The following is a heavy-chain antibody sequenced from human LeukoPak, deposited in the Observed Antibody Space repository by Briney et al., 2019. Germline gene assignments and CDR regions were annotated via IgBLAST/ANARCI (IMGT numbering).Heavy chain of an antibody. CDR1: GFTFSSYA. CDR2: ISYDGSNK. D-gene: IGHD3-16*01. J-gene: IGHJ6*04. Sequence: GGSLRLSCAASGFTFSSYAVHWVRQAPGKGLEWVAVISYDGSNKYYADSVKGRFTISRDNSKNTLYLQMNSLRAEDTAVYYCSRALKRGEGLYYYYYYGRAVGGKGPTVTVSS. V-gene: IGHV3-30-3*01. CDR3: SRALKRGEGLYYYYYYGRAV.